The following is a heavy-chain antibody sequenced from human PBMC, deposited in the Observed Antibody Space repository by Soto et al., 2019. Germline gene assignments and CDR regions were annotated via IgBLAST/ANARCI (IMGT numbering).Heavy chain of an antibody. D-gene: IGHD6-13*01. CDR1: GFTVSSYY. CDR2: IYSAGSA. V-gene: IGHV3-66*01. J-gene: IGHJ4*01. CDR3: ARVPSSSYHYFDY. Sequence: EVQLVESGGGLVQPGGSLRLSCAASGFTVSSYYMSWVRQAPGQGLEWVSVIYSAGSADFADSVKGRFTISRDNSKNTLYLQMSSLRAEDTAVYYCARVPSSSYHYFDYWGHGTLVTVSS.